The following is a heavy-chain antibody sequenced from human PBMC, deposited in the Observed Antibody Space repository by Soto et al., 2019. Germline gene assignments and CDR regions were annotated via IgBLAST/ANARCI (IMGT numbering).Heavy chain of an antibody. CDR3: ARDGGSGDGYNDGY. D-gene: IGHD3-16*01. Sequence: QVQPVESGGGVVQPGRSLRLSCAASGFTFSSYAMHWVRQAPGKGLEWVAVISYDGSNKYYADSVKGRFTISRDNSKNTLYLQMNSLRAEDTAVYYCARDGGSGDGYNDGYWGQGTLVTVSS. CDR2: ISYDGSNK. J-gene: IGHJ4*02. V-gene: IGHV3-30-3*01. CDR1: GFTFSSYA.